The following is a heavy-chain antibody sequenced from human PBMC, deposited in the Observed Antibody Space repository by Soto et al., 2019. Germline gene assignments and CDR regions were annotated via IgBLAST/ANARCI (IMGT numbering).Heavy chain of an antibody. CDR2: IIPIFGTA. D-gene: IGHD3-10*01. Sequence: SVKVSCKASGYTFTSYAISWVRQAPGQGLEWMGGIIPIFGTANYAQKFQGRVTITADESTSTAYMELSSLRSEDTAVYYCARDKWVAYGSGSPLNWSAPWGQGTLVTVSS. CDR1: GYTFTSYA. CDR3: ARDKWVAYGSGSPLNWSAP. V-gene: IGHV1-69*13. J-gene: IGHJ5*02.